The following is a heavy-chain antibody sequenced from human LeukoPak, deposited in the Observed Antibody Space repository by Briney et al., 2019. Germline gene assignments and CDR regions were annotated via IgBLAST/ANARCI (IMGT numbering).Heavy chain of an antibody. Sequence: GGSLRLSCAASGFTFSSYWMSWVRQAPGKGLEWVANIKQDGSEKYYVDSVKGRFTISRDNAKNSLYLQMNSLRAEDTAVYYCARDFPGWRPQYYYDSSGYSTYYYYYGMDVWGQGTTVTVSS. J-gene: IGHJ6*02. CDR2: IKQDGSEK. D-gene: IGHD3-22*01. V-gene: IGHV3-7*01. CDR3: ARDFPGWRPQYYYDSSGYSTYYYYYGMDV. CDR1: GFTFSSYW.